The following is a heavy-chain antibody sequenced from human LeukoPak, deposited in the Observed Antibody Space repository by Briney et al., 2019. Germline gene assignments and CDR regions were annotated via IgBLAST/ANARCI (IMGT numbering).Heavy chain of an antibody. CDR1: GVSSNDYY. V-gene: IGHV4-34*01. CDR3: TRMTTGHDY. J-gene: IGHJ4*02. D-gene: IGHD4-17*01. CDR2: INHSGYT. Sequence: SETLSLICAVSGVSSNDYYWSWVRHTPGKGLEWIGEINHSGYTNDSPSLKSRVTLSIDTSRKQFSLNLRSVTVADSGIYYCTRMTTGHDYWGQGTLVTVSS.